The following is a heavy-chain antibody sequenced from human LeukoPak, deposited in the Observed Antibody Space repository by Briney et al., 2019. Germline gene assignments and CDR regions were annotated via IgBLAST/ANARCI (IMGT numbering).Heavy chain of an antibody. J-gene: IGHJ5*02. V-gene: IGHV1-69*13. CDR2: IIPIFGTA. Sequence: ASVKVSCKASGYTFTSYDINWVRQAPGQGLEWMGGIIPIFGTANYAQKFQGRVTITADESTSTAYMELSSLRSEDTAVYYCARDLVVPAATARTNWFDPWGQGTLVTVSS. CDR1: GYTFTSYD. CDR3: ARDLVVPAATARTNWFDP. D-gene: IGHD2-2*01.